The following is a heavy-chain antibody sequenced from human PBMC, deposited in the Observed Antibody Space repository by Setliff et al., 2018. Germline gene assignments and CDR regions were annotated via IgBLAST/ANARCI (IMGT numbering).Heavy chain of an antibody. D-gene: IGHD3-22*01. CDR2: VYTSGST. CDR3: ARVAGSGYLDRCFDP. J-gene: IGHJ5*02. V-gene: IGHV4-61*02. CDR1: GDSISNDTYY. Sequence: SETLSLTCTVSGDSISNDTYYWSWIRQPAGKGLEWIGRVYTSGSTNYNPSLNGRVTISLDTSKNQFSLKLISVTAADTAVYYCARVAGSGYLDRCFDPWGQGTLVTVSS.